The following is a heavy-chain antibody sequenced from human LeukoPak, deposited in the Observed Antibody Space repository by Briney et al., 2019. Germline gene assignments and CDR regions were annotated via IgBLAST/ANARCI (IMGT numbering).Heavy chain of an antibody. CDR3: ARGKNMVRGVIRPLFDY. V-gene: IGHV4-59*12. CDR1: GGSISSYY. D-gene: IGHD3-10*01. CDR2: IYYSGST. J-gene: IGHJ4*02. Sequence: EASETLSLTCTVSGGSISSYYWSWVRQPPGKGLEWIGYIYYSGSTNYNPSLKSRVTISVDTSKNQFSLKLSSVTAADTAVYYCARGKNMVRGVIRPLFDYWGQGTLVTVSS.